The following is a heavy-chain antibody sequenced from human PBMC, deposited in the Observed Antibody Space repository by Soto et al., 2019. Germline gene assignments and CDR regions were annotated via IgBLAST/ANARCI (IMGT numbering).Heavy chain of an antibody. CDR2: IDSGGSYA. J-gene: IGHJ4*02. D-gene: IGHD3-10*01. V-gene: IGHV3-74*01. Sequence: EVQLVESGGGLVQPAGSLRLSCAASGFTFSRYWMHWVRQAPGKGLVWVSRIDSGGSYASYAGSVEGRFTISRDTARGPLYIQLNSLRAEDKAGYYCGRVAGYGSGGFDYWGQGTLVTVSS. CDR3: GRVAGYGSGGFDY. CDR1: GFTFSRYW.